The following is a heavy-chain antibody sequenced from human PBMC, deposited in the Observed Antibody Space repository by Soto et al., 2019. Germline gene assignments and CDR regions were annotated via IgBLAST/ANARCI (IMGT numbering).Heavy chain of an antibody. V-gene: IGHV4-34*01. Sequence: PSETLSLTCAVYGGSFSGYYWSWIRQPPGKGLEWIAEINHSGKTFYNPSLQRRVSISVDTPKNQLSLSLTSVTAADTAVYYCVRGGRSCEIGQCYTWFGPWGPGTLVTVSS. J-gene: IGHJ5*02. D-gene: IGHD2-2*02. CDR1: GGSFSGYY. CDR2: INHSGKT. CDR3: VRGGRSCEIGQCYTWFGP.